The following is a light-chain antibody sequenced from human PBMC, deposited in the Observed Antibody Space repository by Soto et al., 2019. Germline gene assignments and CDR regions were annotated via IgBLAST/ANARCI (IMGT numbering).Light chain of an antibody. CDR3: QVWDSNRDHPV. V-gene: IGLV3-21*02. CDR1: SIGSDP. J-gene: IGLJ2*01. Sequence: SYELTQPPSVSVAPGQTARITCGGDSIGSDPVHWYQQKPGRAPVLVVYDDSDRPSGIPERFSGSKSGSTAALTISRVEAGDEADYYCQVWDSNRDHPVFGGGTKLTVL. CDR2: DDS.